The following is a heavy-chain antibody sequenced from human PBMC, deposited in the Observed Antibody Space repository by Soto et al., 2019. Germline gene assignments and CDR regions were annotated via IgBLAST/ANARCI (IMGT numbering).Heavy chain of an antibody. CDR2: TNPNSGNT. J-gene: IGHJ5*02. V-gene: IGHV1-8*01. CDR3: ARGKNFFRWCSGGSCYSGNWFDP. Sequence: ASVKVSCKASGYTFISYDINWVRQATGQGLEWMGWTNPNSGNTGYAQKFQGRVTMTRNTSISTAYMELSSLRSEDTAVDYCARGKNFFRWCSGGSCYSGNWFDPWGQGTLVTVSS. D-gene: IGHD2-15*01. CDR1: GYTFISYD.